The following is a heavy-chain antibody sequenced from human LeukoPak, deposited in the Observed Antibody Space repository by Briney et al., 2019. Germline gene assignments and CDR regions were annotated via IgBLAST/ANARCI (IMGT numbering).Heavy chain of an antibody. CDR1: GFSFSSFW. J-gene: IGHJ4*02. CDR3: ARTSEAGDIVVVPAAIDY. Sequence: PGGSLRLSCAASGFSFSSFWMSWVRQAPGKGLEWVADIKEEGRTTYYVDSVKGRFTISRDNAKNTLYLQMNSLRAEDTAVYYCARTSEAGDIVVVPAAIDYWGQGTLVTVSS. CDR2: IKEEGRTT. D-gene: IGHD2-2*01. V-gene: IGHV3-7*05.